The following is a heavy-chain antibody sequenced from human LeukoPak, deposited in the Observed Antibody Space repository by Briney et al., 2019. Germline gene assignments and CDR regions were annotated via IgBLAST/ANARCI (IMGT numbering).Heavy chain of an antibody. J-gene: IGHJ4*02. CDR1: GYTFTNYG. CDR2: ISAFNGNT. Sequence: ASVKVSCKASGYTFTNYGISWVRQAPGQGLEWVGWISAFNGNTNYARRLQGRVTMATDTSTTTAYIELRSLRSDDTAVYYCARDIYYYDRSDYAYVHCFDYWGQGTLVTVSS. V-gene: IGHV1-18*01. D-gene: IGHD3-22*01. CDR3: ARDIYYYDRSDYAYVHCFDY.